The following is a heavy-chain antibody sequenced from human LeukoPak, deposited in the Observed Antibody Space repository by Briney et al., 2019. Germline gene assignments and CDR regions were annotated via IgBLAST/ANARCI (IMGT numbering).Heavy chain of an antibody. D-gene: IGHD3-3*01. CDR1: GGTFGSYS. CDR2: IIPLFRTA. J-gene: IGHJ6*03. Sequence: SVKVSCKASGGTFGSYSISWVRQAPGQGLEWMGQIIPLFRTANYAHRFQDRFTITTDESSSTAYMELSSLRSDDTAVYFCARGPTHYDFPMDVWGLGTTVTVSS. V-gene: IGHV1-69*05. CDR3: ARGPTHYDFPMDV.